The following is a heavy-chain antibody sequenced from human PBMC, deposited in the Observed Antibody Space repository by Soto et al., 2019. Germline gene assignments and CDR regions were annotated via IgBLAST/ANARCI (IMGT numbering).Heavy chain of an antibody. CDR3: ARGGDPDY. J-gene: IGHJ4*02. CDR2: ISPSSGHI. CDR1: GFTFSSCT. Sequence: EVHLVESGGGLVKPGGSLRLSCAVSGFTFSSCTMNWVRQAPGKGLEWVSSISPSSGHIYYADSVKGRFTISRDNAKNTLYLQMNNLRAEDTAVYYCARGGDPDYWGQGTLVTVSS. V-gene: IGHV3-21*01. D-gene: IGHD2-21*02.